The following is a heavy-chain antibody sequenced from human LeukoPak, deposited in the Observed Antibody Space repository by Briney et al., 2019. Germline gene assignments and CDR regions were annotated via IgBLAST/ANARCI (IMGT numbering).Heavy chain of an antibody. CDR1: GGTFSSYA. CDR2: IIPIFGTA. D-gene: IGHD3-10*01. V-gene: IGHV1-69*05. Sequence: SVKVSCKASGGTFSSYAIRWVRQAPGQGLEWMGGIIPIFGTANYAQKFQGRVTITTDESTSTAYMELSSLRSEDTAVYYCARTDDPQLAYFDYWGQGTLVTVSS. CDR3: ARTDDPQLAYFDY. J-gene: IGHJ4*02.